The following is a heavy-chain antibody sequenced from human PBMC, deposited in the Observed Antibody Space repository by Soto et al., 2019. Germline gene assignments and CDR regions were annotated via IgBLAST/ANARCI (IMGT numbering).Heavy chain of an antibody. Sequence: LRLSCADSGFTFSSYWMSWVRQAPGKGLEWVANIKQDGSEKYYVDSVKGRFTISRDNAKNSLYLQMNSLRADDTAVYYCARVLPGGGYPHDYFDYWGQGTLVTVSS. CDR1: GFTFSSYW. CDR2: IKQDGSEK. CDR3: ARVLPGGGYPHDYFDY. D-gene: IGHD2-15*01. V-gene: IGHV3-7*01. J-gene: IGHJ4*02.